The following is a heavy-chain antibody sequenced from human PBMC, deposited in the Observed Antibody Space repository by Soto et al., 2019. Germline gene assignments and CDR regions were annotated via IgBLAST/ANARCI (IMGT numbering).Heavy chain of an antibody. V-gene: IGHV3-11*06. J-gene: IGHJ4*02. CDR2: STNSCTFS. CDR1: GFTFSDYY. D-gene: IGHD1-1*01. CDR3: ETSVDNYTRLDY. Sequence: QVQLVESGGGLVKPGGSLRLSCEGSGFTFSDYYISWIRKAPGKGLEWITYSTNSCTFSRYAASVKCRFSSSRDNTKNLLYLKMNSMLSEETAVYYCETSVDNYTRLDYWGKGSRVTVSS.